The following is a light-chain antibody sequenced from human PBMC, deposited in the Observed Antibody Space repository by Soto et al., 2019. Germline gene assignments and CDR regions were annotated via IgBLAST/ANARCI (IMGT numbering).Light chain of an antibody. Sequence: AIQLTQSPSSLSASLGDRVTITCRASQGISSALAWYQQKPGRAPKLLIYKSSILESGVPSRFRGSGSGTEFTLTISSLQPDDFETYYCQHYNSYSETFGQGTKVDIK. V-gene: IGKV1-13*02. CDR3: QHYNSYSET. J-gene: IGKJ1*01. CDR2: KSS. CDR1: QGISSA.